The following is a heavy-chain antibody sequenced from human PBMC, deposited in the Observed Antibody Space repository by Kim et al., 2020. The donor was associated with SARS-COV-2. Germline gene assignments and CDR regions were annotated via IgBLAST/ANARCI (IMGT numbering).Heavy chain of an antibody. CDR2: ISGSGGST. J-gene: IGHJ3*02. Sequence: GGSLRLSCAASGFTFSSYAMSWVRQAPGKGLEWVAAISGSGGSTYYADSVKGRFTISRDTSKNTLYLQMNSPGAEDTAVYYCAKDLMIVVVKSAFDIWGQGTMVTVSS. CDR1: GFTFSSYA. CDR3: AKDLMIVVVKSAFDI. V-gene: IGHV3-23*01. D-gene: IGHD3-22*01.